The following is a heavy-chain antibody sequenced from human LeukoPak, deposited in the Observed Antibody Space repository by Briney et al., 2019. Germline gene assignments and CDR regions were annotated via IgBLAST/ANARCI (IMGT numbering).Heavy chain of an antibody. V-gene: IGHV3-48*03. CDR2: ISSSGSTI. J-gene: IGHJ4*02. CDR3: TRDPFDSVGATGNLPVV. D-gene: IGHD1-26*01. Sequence: GGSLRLSCAASGFTFSSYEMNWIRQAPGKGLEWVSYISSSGSTIYYADSVKGRFTISRDNAKNSLYLQMNSLRAEDTAVYYCTRDPFDSVGATGNLPVVWGQGTLVTVSS. CDR1: GFTFSSYE.